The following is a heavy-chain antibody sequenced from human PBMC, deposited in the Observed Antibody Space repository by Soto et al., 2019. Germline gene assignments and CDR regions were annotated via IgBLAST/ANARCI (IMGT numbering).Heavy chain of an antibody. D-gene: IGHD2-15*01. J-gene: IGHJ6*02. CDR2: ISSSSSYI. Sequence: WGSRRLSCAASGFTFSSYSMNWVRQAPGKGLEWVSSISSSSSYIYYADSVKGRFTISRDNAKNSLYLQMNSLRAEDTAVYYCARGEDIVVVVAATDGTDVWGHGTTVTVS. CDR3: ARGEDIVVVVAATDGTDV. CDR1: GFTFSSYS. V-gene: IGHV3-21*01.